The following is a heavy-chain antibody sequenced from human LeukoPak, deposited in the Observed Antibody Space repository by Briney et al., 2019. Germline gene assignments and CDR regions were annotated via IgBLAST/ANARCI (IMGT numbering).Heavy chain of an antibody. CDR1: GYTFTSYS. V-gene: IGHV5-51*01. J-gene: IGHJ4*02. CDR2: IYPGDSDT. D-gene: IGHD3-10*01. Sequence: GESLKISCKGSGYTFTSYSIGWVRRLHGKGLEWMGIIYPGDSDTRYSPSFQGHVTISADKSISTAYLQWSSLKASDTAMYYCARHGYGSGSYYGPVGYWGQGTLVTVSS. CDR3: ARHGYGSGSYYGPVGY.